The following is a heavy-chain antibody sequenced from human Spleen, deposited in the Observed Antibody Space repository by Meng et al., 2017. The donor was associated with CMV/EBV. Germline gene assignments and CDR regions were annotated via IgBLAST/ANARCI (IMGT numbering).Heavy chain of an antibody. Sequence: SVVSVSSASYYWGWIRQPPGKGLEWIGYIYSSGGTNSNPSLKSRVTMSVDTSKNQFSLKVTSVTAADTAVYFCARLPTVRGFGDWFDPWGQGTLVTVSS. V-gene: IGHV4-61*07. CDR3: ARLPTVRGFGDWFDP. CDR1: VVSVSSASYY. D-gene: IGHD3-10*01. CDR2: IYSSGGT. J-gene: IGHJ5*02.